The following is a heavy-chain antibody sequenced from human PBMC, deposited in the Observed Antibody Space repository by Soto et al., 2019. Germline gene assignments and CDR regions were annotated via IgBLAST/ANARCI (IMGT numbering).Heavy chain of an antibody. J-gene: IGHJ6*02. Sequence: QVQLVQSGAEVKKPGASVKVSCKASGYTFTTYALHWVRQAPGQRPEWMGWINPASGHTKYSKKFQDRVTITRDTSASTGYMELISLRSEDTAVYYCGRSLVGATGEILYNAMDVWGQGTTVTVSS. CDR1: GYTFTTYA. V-gene: IGHV1-3*01. CDR2: INPASGHT. CDR3: GRSLVGATGEILYNAMDV. D-gene: IGHD1-26*01.